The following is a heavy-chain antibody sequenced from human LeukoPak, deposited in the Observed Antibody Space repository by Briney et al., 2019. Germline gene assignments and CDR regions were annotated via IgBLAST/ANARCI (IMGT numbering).Heavy chain of an antibody. V-gene: IGHV3-30*03. D-gene: IGHD6-19*01. J-gene: IGHJ4*02. CDR2: ISYDGSNK. Sequence: GGSLRLSCAASGFTFSSYGMHWVRQAPGKGLEWVAVISYDGSNKYYADSVKGRFTISRDNSKNTLYLQMNSLRAEDTAVYYCARGRSGGWADPIYWGQGTLVTVSS. CDR1: GFTFSSYG. CDR3: ARGRSGGWADPIY.